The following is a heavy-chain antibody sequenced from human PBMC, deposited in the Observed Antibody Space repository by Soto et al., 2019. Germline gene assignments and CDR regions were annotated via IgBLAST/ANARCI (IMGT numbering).Heavy chain of an antibody. CDR1: GDAFTSYD. CDR2: MNPNSGNT. D-gene: IGHD4-17*01. Sequence: ASVKVSCKASGDAFTSYDINWVRQATGQGLEWMGWMNPNSGNTGYAQKFQGRVTMTRNTSISTAYMELSSPRSEDTAVYYCARGMDYGDYASYNWFDPWGQGTRVTVSS. CDR3: ARGMDYGDYASYNWFDP. J-gene: IGHJ5*02. V-gene: IGHV1-8*01.